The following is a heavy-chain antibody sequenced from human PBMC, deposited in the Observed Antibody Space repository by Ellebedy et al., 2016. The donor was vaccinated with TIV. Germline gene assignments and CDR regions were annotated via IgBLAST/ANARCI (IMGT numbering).Heavy chain of an antibody. V-gene: IGHV4-30-4*08. D-gene: IGHD3-10*01. CDR2: IYHSGST. CDR3: ARLLWFGEYRFDY. CDR1: GGSISSGGYY. Sequence: SETLSLXXTVSGGSISSGGYYWSWIRQHPGKGLEWIGYIYHSGSTYYNPSLKSRVTISVDRSKNQFSLKLSSVTAADTAVYYCARLLWFGEYRFDYWGQGTLVTVSS. J-gene: IGHJ4*02.